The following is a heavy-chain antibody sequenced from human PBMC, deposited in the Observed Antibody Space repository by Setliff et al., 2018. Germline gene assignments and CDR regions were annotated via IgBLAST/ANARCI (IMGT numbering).Heavy chain of an antibody. CDR1: GFSLSTSGMR. V-gene: IGHV2-70*04. CDR2: IDWGDDK. Sequence: SGPTLVNPTRTLTLTCTFSGFSLSTSGMRVIWSRQPPGKALEWLARIDWGDDKVYSTSLKTRLTLSKDNYQNQVVLTMTNMDPVYTATYYCARSPSGEFDYWGQGTLVTVSS. J-gene: IGHJ4*02. CDR3: ARSPSGEFDY. D-gene: IGHD1-26*01.